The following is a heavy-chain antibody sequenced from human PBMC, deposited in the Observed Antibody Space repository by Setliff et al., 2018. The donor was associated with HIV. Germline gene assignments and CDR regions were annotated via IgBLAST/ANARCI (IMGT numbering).Heavy chain of an antibody. CDR1: GFTFSSYA. Sequence: AGGSLRLSCAASGFTFSSYAMSWVRQAPGKGLEWVSAISGSGGSTYYADSVKGRFTISRDNSKNTLYLQMNSLRAEDTAVYYCAKNLYRSGWSPLDYWGQGTLVTVSS. J-gene: IGHJ4*02. CDR3: AKNLYRSGWSPLDY. D-gene: IGHD6-13*01. V-gene: IGHV3-23*01. CDR2: ISGSGGST.